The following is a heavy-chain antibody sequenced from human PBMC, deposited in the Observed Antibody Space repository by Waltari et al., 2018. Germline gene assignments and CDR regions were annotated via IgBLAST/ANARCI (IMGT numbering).Heavy chain of an antibody. CDR1: GYTFTNYA. J-gene: IGHJ5*02. CDR3: AREVVPPAKIVVNWFDP. Sequence: QVQLVQSGSELKKPGASVKVSCKASGYTFTNYAINWVRQAPGQGLELMGWVTTNTGNPTYTQGFAGRFVFSLDTSVSTAYLQINDLKAEDTAIYYCAREVVPPAKIVVNWFDPRGQGTQVTVSS. CDR2: VTTNTGNP. V-gene: IGHV7-4-1*02. D-gene: IGHD2-2*01.